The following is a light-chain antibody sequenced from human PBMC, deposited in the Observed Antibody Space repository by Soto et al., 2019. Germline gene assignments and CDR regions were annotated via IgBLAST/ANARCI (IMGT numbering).Light chain of an antibody. Sequence: QSALTQPRSVSGSPGQSVTISCTGTSSDVGGYNYVSWYQQHPGKAPKLMIYDVSKRPSGVPDRFSGSKSGNTASLTISGLQDADEADYYCCSYAGSYPYVVFGGGTKLTVL. J-gene: IGLJ2*01. CDR1: SSDVGGYNY. CDR3: CSYAGSYPYVV. V-gene: IGLV2-11*01. CDR2: DVS.